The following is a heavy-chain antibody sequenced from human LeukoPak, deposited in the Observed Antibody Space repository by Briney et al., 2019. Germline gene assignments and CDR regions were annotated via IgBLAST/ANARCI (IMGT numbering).Heavy chain of an antibody. J-gene: IGHJ3*02. CDR2: IYYSGTT. Sequence: SETLSPTCTVSGGSIRGYYWSWIRQPPGKGLEWIGYIYYSGTTSYNPSLKSRVTISVDTSKNQFSLNLSSVTAADTAVYYCARDHAFDIWGRGTMVTVSS. CDR1: GGSIRGYY. CDR3: ARDHAFDI. V-gene: IGHV4-59*01.